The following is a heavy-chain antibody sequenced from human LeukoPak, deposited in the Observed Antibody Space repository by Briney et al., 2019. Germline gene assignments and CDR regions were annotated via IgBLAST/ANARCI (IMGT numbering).Heavy chain of an antibody. D-gene: IGHD3-3*01. CDR3: ATVVNRFLEWPYDY. Sequence: ASVKVSCKVSGYTLTELSMHWVRQAPGKGLEWMGGLDPEDGETIYAQKFQGRVTMTEDTSTDTAYMELSSLRSEDTAVYYCATVVNRFLEWPYDYWGQGTLVTVSS. J-gene: IGHJ4*02. CDR2: LDPEDGET. V-gene: IGHV1-24*01. CDR1: GYTLTELS.